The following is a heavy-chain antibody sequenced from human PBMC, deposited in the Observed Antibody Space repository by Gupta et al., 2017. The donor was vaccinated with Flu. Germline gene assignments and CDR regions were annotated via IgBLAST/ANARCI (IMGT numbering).Heavy chain of an antibody. J-gene: IGHJ5*02. CDR1: YA. Sequence: YAMSGVRKGQGKGLEWVSVIGGGGGGTYYADPVKGRFTISRDNSKNTLYLQMNSLRAEDTAIYYCAKDSRYDSSGYYYDHWGQGTLVTVSS. V-gene: IGHV3-23*01. CDR3: AKDSRYDSSGYYYDH. D-gene: IGHD3-22*01. CDR2: IGGGGGGT.